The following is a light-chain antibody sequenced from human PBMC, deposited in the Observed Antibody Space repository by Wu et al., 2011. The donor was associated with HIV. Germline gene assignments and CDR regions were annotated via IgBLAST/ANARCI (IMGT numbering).Light chain of an antibody. Sequence: EIVLTQSPATLSLSPGDRATLSCRASQSVNNYLAWYQQKPGQAPRLLIYDASNRATGIPARFTGSGSGTDFSLVISSLEPEDVAVYYCQQRGYWGTFGGGTKVETK. CDR2: DAS. V-gene: IGKV3-11*01. CDR1: QSVNNY. CDR3: QQRGYWGT. J-gene: IGKJ4*01.